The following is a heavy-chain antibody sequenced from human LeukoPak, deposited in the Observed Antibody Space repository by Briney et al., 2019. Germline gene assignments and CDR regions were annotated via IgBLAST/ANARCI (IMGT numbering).Heavy chain of an antibody. V-gene: IGHV3-53*01. D-gene: IGHD5-12*01. Sequence: GGSLRLSCAAPGFTVSTNYMSWVRQAPGKGLEWVSVIYSGGSTYNADSVKGRFTISRDNSKNTLYLQMNSLRAEDTAVYYCARVSSGYDGTFDYWGQGTLVTVSS. J-gene: IGHJ4*02. CDR3: ARVSSGYDGTFDY. CDR1: GFTVSTNY. CDR2: IYSGGST.